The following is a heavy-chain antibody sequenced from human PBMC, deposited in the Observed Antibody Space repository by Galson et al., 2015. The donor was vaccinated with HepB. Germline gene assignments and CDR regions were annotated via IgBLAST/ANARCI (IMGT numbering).Heavy chain of an antibody. J-gene: IGHJ4*02. CDR2: ITTGSRTI. CDR3: ARSCGRRGVDPQAYCFDY. CDR1: GFTFSSYG. D-gene: IGHD3-10*01. V-gene: IGHV3-48*02. Sequence: SLRLSCAASGFTFSSYGMSWVRQAPGKGLEWVSYITTGSRTIYYADSVKGRFTISRDNAKNSLYLQMNSLRDEDTAVYYCARSCGRRGVDPQAYCFDYWGQGTLVTVSS.